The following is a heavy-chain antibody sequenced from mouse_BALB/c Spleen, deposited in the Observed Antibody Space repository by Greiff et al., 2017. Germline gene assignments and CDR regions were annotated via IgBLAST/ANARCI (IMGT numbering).Heavy chain of an antibody. CDR1: GFTFTDYY. Sequence: EVHLVESGGGLVQPGGSLRLSCATSGFTFTDYYMSWVRQPPGKALEWLGFIRNKANGYTTEYSASVKGRFTISRDNSQSILYLQMNTLRAEDSATYYCARVPSYYRSYYYAMDYWGQGTSVTVSS. V-gene: IGHV7-3*02. D-gene: IGHD2-14*01. CDR3: ARVPSYYRSYYYAMDY. CDR2: IRNKANGYTT. J-gene: IGHJ4*01.